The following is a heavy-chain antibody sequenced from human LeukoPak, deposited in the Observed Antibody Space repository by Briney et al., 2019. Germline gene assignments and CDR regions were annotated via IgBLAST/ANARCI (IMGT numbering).Heavy chain of an antibody. J-gene: IGHJ4*02. Sequence: PGGSLRLSCAASGFTFSSYAMHWVRQAQGMGLEWVAVISYDGSNKYYADSVKGRFTISRDNSKNTLYLQMNSLRAEDTAVYYCARDLYFDYWGQGTLLTVSS. CDR3: ARDLYFDY. V-gene: IGHV3-30-3*01. CDR1: GFTFSSYA. CDR2: ISYDGSNK.